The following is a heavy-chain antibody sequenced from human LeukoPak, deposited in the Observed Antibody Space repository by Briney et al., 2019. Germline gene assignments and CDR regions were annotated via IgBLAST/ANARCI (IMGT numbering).Heavy chain of an antibody. CDR3: ARDRGNYYFDY. CDR2: ISVSGGST. Sequence: GSLRLSCAASGFXFSNCAMSWVRQAPGKGLEWVSGISVSGGSTYYADSVKGRFTISRDNSKNTLNLQMNSLRAEDTAVYYCARDRGNYYFDYWGQGTLVTVSS. D-gene: IGHD3-10*01. J-gene: IGHJ4*02. CDR1: GFXFSNCA. V-gene: IGHV3-23*01.